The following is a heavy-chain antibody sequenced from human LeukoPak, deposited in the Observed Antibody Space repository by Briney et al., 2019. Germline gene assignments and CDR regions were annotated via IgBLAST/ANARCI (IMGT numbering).Heavy chain of an antibody. D-gene: IGHD1-26*01. CDR1: GGSISSYY. CDR3: ARSYSGRYHIDY. Sequence: SETLSLTCTVSGGSISSYYWSWIRQPPGKGLEWIGYIYYSGRTNYNPSPKSRVTISVATSKNQFSLKLSSVTAADPAVYYCARSYSGRYHIDYWGQGTLVTVSS. V-gene: IGHV4-59*08. CDR2: IYYSGRT. J-gene: IGHJ4*02.